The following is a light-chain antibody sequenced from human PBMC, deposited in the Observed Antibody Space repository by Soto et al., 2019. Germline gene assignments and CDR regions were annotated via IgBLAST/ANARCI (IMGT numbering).Light chain of an antibody. CDR1: QSISSW. V-gene: IGKV1-5*01. CDR3: QQLDRYPFT. J-gene: IGKJ4*01. Sequence: IKMTQSPSTLSASVGDRVTIPCRASQSISSWLAWYQQKPGKAPKLLIYGASTLQSGVPSRFSGSGSGTEFTLTISSLQPEDFASYYCQQLDRYPFTFGGGTKVDIK. CDR2: GAS.